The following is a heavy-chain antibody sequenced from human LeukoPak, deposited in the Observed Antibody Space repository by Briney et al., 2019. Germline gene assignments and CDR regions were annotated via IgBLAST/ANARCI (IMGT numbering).Heavy chain of an antibody. CDR1: GFTFSSYA. CDR3: AKDYYFDY. J-gene: IGHJ4*02. V-gene: IGHV3-30*18. Sequence: GRSLRLSCAASGFTFSSYAMYWVRQTPGKGLEWVAGISYDGSNKYYTDSVKGRFTISRDNSKNTLYLQMNSLRAEDTAVYYCAKDYYFDYWGQGTLVTVSS. CDR2: ISYDGSNK.